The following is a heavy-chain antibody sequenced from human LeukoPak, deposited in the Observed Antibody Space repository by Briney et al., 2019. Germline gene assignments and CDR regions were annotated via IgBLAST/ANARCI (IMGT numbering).Heavy chain of an antibody. V-gene: IGHV4-34*01. Sequence: SQTLSLTCAVYAGSLSAYYCGWIRQPPGKGLQWIGEVNHSGSTNYNPSLKSRVTISVDTSKNQFSSKLSSVTAADTAVYYCATSGGAINWSDPWGQGTLVTVSS. D-gene: IGHD2-15*01. CDR3: ATSGGAINWSDP. CDR2: VNHSGST. J-gene: IGHJ5*02. CDR1: AGSLSAYY.